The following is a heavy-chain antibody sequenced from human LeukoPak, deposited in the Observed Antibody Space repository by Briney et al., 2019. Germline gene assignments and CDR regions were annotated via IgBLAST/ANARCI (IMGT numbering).Heavy chain of an antibody. D-gene: IGHD6-13*01. CDR3: ARTIAQYSNSWLYFYYGLDV. V-gene: IGHV3-23*01. CDR1: GFTFDGYA. J-gene: IGHJ6*02. Sequence: PGGSLRLSCTASGFTFDGYAVSWDRQAPGKGLEWVSSISGGSEDTYYADSVKGRFTISRDNSKSTLYLQMNSLRAEDTAVYYCARTIAQYSNSWLYFYYGLDVWGQGTTVTVSS. CDR2: ISGGSEDT.